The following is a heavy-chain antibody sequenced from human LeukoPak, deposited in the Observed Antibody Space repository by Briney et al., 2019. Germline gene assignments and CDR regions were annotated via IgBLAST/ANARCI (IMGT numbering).Heavy chain of an antibody. J-gene: IGHJ4*02. Sequence: ASVNVSCKASGYTFTGYYMHWVRQAPGQGLEWMGWINPNSGGTNYAQKFQGRVTMTRDTSISTAYMELSRLRSDDTAVYYCAIGWDIYYYGSGSYDYFDYWGQGTLVTVSS. CDR2: INPNSGGT. D-gene: IGHD3-10*01. V-gene: IGHV1-2*02. CDR1: GYTFTGYY. CDR3: AIGWDIYYYGSGSYDYFDY.